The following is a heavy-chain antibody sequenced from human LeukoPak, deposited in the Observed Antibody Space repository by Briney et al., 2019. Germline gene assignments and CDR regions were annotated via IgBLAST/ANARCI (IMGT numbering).Heavy chain of an antibody. CDR2: IRYDGSNK. J-gene: IGHJ4*02. Sequence: GGSLRLSCAASGFTFSSYGMHWVRQAPGKGLEWVAFIRYDGSNKYYADSVKGRFTISRDNSKNTLYLQMNSLRAEDTAVYYCAKPGFGCYGCIDYWGQGTLVTVSS. CDR3: AKPGFGCYGCIDY. D-gene: IGHD2-2*01. CDR1: GFTFSSYG. V-gene: IGHV3-30*02.